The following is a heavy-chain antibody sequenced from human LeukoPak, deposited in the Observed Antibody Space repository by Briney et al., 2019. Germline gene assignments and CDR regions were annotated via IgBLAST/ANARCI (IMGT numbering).Heavy chain of an antibody. J-gene: IGHJ5*02. CDR1: GFTFSSCGIS. V-gene: IGHV4-31*02. CDR2: IYYSGST. CDR3: ARGQRVRANWFDP. D-gene: IGHD3-3*01. Sequence: SQTLTLTCTVSGFTFSSCGISWIWIRQHPGQGLEWIGYIYYSGSTYYNPALKSRVTISVDTSKNQFSLKLSSVTAADTAVYYCARGQRVRANWFDPWGEGTLVTVPS.